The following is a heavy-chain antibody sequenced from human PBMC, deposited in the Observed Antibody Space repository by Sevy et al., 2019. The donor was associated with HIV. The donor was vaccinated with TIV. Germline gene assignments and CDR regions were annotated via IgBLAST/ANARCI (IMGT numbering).Heavy chain of an antibody. CDR3: ARDFVVGSSGANWFDP. Sequence: ASVKVSCKASGYTFTNYGISWVRQAPGQGLEWMGWISAYNGNTNYAQKLQDRVTMTTDTSTSTAYMELRSLRSDDTAIYYCARDFVVGSSGANWFDPWGQGTLVTVSS. CDR1: GYTFTNYG. J-gene: IGHJ5*02. CDR2: ISAYNGNT. V-gene: IGHV1-18*01. D-gene: IGHD2-21*01.